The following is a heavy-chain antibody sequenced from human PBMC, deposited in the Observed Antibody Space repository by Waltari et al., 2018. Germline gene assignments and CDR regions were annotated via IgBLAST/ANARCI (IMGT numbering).Heavy chain of an antibody. Sequence: VKVSCKASGSTFTSYYMHWVRQAPGQGLEWMGIINPSGGSTSYAQKFQGRVTMTRDTSTSTVYMELSSLRSEDTAVYYCARDFEVRGGRGYWGQGTLVTVSS. D-gene: IGHD3-10*01. CDR1: GSTFTSYY. V-gene: IGHV1-46*01. CDR2: INPSGGST. J-gene: IGHJ4*02. CDR3: ARDFEVRGGRGY.